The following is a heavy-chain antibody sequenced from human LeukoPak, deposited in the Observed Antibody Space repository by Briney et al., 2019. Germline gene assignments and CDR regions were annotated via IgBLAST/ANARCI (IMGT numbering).Heavy chain of an antibody. Sequence: SETLSLTCAVYGGSFSGYYWSWIRQPPGKGLEWIGEINHSGSTNYNPSLKSRVTISVDTSKNQFSLKLSSVTAADTAVYYWASAGSSGYSPPVGYWGQGTLVTVSS. CDR1: GGSFSGYY. J-gene: IGHJ4*02. D-gene: IGHD3-22*01. CDR2: INHSGST. CDR3: ASAGSSGYSPPVGY. V-gene: IGHV4-34*01.